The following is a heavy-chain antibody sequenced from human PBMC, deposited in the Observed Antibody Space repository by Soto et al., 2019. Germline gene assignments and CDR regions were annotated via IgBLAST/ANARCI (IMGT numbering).Heavy chain of an antibody. J-gene: IGHJ4*02. V-gene: IGHV1-69*02. CDR1: GGTFSSYT. D-gene: IGHD6-6*01. Sequence: GASVKVSCKASGGTFSSYTISWVRQAPGQGLEWMGRIIPILGIANYAQKFQGRVTITADKSTSTAYMELSSLRSEDTAAYYCARIVFTVVPPSIAARPDLQVDYWGQGTLVTVSS. CDR3: ARIVFTVVPPSIAARPDLQVDY. CDR2: IIPILGIA.